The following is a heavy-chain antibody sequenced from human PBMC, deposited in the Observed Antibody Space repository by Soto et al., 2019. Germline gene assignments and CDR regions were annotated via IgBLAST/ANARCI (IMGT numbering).Heavy chain of an antibody. V-gene: IGHV1-46*01. D-gene: IGHD2-15*01. CDR3: ARPAGSSYLYYSYGMDV. CDR2: IDPSAGRT. CDR1: GYTFTTYY. J-gene: IGHJ6*02. Sequence: ASVKVSCKASGYTFTTYYMHWVRQAPGPGLEWMGIIDPSAGRTTFAQKFQGRLLMTRDTSTSTFYMELTSLRLEDTAVYYCARPAGSSYLYYSYGMDVWGQGTPVTVYS.